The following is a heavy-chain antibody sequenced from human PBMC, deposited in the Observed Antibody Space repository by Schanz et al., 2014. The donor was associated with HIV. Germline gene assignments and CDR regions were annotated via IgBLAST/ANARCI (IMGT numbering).Heavy chain of an antibody. CDR3: AREPLPGNGLYFDY. Sequence: EVQLLESGGGFVQPGGSLRLSCATSGFPFAAYAMTWVRQAPGKGLEWVSYVRSDGNSMKYADSVKGRFTISRDNGKNSLYLQMASLRDDDTAVYYCAREPLPGNGLYFDYWGQGALVTVSS. V-gene: IGHV3-48*02. D-gene: IGHD2-8*01. CDR1: GFPFAAYA. J-gene: IGHJ4*02. CDR2: VRSDGNSM.